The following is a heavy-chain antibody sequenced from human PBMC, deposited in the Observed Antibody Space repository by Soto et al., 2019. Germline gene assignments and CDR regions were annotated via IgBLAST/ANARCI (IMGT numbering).Heavy chain of an antibody. CDR3: ARDRXQPYYYDSSCYYYGMDV. CDR2: ISYDGSNK. Sequence: WGSLRLSCAASGFTFSSYAMHWVRQAPGKGLEWVAVISYDGSNKYYADSVKGRFTISRDNSKNTLYLQMNSLRAEDTAVYYCARDRXQPYYYDSSCYYYGMDVWGQGTTVTVSS. CDR1: GFTFSSYA. D-gene: IGHD3-22*01. V-gene: IGHV3-30-3*01. J-gene: IGHJ6*02.